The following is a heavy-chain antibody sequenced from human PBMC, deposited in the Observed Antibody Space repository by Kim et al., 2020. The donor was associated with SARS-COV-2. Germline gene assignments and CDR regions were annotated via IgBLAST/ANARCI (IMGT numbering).Heavy chain of an antibody. Sequence: SQTLSLTCAVYGGSFSGYYWSWIRQPPGKGLEWIGEINHSGSTNYNPSLKSRVTISVDTSKNQFSLKLSSVTAADTAVYYCARRRTMTSIYYYYGMDVWGQGTTVTVSS. CDR2: INHSGST. D-gene: IGHD3-22*01. CDR3: ARRRTMTSIYYYYGMDV. J-gene: IGHJ6*02. CDR1: GGSFSGYY. V-gene: IGHV4-34*01.